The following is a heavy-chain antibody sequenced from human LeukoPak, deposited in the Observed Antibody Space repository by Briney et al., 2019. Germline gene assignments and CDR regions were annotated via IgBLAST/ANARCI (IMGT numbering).Heavy chain of an antibody. J-gene: IGHJ4*02. Sequence: GGSLRLSCAASGFIFSRHWMHWVRQAPGKGLVWVARIANDGGDPIYADSVRGRFTVSRDNSKKTLYLQMNSLRVEDTAVYYCARGYSSGLMYYYDSSGYNGFDYWGQGTLVTVSS. CDR3: ARGYSSGLMYYYDSSGYNGFDY. CDR2: IANDGGDP. CDR1: GFIFSRHW. D-gene: IGHD3-22*01. V-gene: IGHV3-74*01.